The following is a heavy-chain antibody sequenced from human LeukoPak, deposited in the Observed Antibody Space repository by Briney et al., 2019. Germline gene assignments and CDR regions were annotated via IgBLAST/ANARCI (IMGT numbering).Heavy chain of an antibody. CDR1: GFTFSTYW. CDR2: TNSDGSRT. D-gene: IGHD3-10*01. Sequence: GGSLRLSCAASGFTFSTYWMHWVRQAPGKGLVWVSRTNSDGSRTDYADSVKGRFTISRDNAENTLYLQMNSLRVEDTAVYYRARDRGINMVRGVIDYWGQGTLVTVS. V-gene: IGHV3-74*01. CDR3: ARDRGINMVRGVIDY. J-gene: IGHJ4*02.